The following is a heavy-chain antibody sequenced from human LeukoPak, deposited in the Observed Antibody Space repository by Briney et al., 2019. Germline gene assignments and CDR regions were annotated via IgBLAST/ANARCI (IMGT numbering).Heavy chain of an antibody. J-gene: IGHJ4*02. V-gene: IGHV3-74*01. CDR1: GFTFSSYA. CDR3: ARGSSRNLDY. Sequence: GGSLRLSCSASGFTFSSYAMHWVRQAPGKGLVWVSRINSDESTTTYADSVKGRFTISRDNAKNTLYLQMNSLRAEDTAVYYCARGSSRNLDYWGQGTLVTVSS. CDR2: INSDESTT. D-gene: IGHD6-19*01.